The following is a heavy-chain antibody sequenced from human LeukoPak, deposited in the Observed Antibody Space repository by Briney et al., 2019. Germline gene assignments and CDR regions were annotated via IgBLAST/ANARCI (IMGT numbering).Heavy chain of an antibody. CDR1: GYTFTSYD. D-gene: IGHD3-22*01. CDR3: ARVRYYDSSGYYLDY. J-gene: IGHJ4*02. CDR2: MNPNGGNT. V-gene: IGHV1-8*03. Sequence: ASVKVSCKASGYTFTSYDIDWVRQATGQGLEWMGWMNPNGGNTGYAQKFQGRVTITRNTSISTAYMELSSLRSEDTAVYYCARVRYYDSSGYYLDYWGQGTLVTVSS.